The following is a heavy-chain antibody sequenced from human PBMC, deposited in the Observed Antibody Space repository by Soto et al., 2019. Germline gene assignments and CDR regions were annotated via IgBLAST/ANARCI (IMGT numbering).Heavy chain of an antibody. CDR3: ARELYYYDSSSYSLGAFDI. V-gene: IGHV4-39*07. J-gene: IGHJ3*02. CDR2: IYYSGCT. D-gene: IGHD3-22*01. Sequence: SETLSLTCTVSGGSISSSSYYWGWIRQPPGKGLEWIGSIYYSGCTYYNPSLKSRVTISVDTSKNQFSLKLSSVTAADTAVYYCARELYYYDSSSYSLGAFDIWGQGTMVTVSS. CDR1: GGSISSSSYY.